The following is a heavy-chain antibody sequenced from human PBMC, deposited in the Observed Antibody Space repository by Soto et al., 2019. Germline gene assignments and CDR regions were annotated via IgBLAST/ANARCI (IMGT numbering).Heavy chain of an antibody. CDR3: ARTRSVILGFYYDGLDV. Sequence: PGESLKISCQGSGYSFASYWIGWVRQMPGKDLEWMGIIYPGDSDTRYSPSFQGQVTISADKSLRTAYLQWTSLKASDTALYYCARTRSVILGFYYDGLDVWGQGPPVTVSS. V-gene: IGHV5-51*01. CDR1: GYSFASYW. CDR2: IYPGDSDT. D-gene: IGHD3-16*01. J-gene: IGHJ6*02.